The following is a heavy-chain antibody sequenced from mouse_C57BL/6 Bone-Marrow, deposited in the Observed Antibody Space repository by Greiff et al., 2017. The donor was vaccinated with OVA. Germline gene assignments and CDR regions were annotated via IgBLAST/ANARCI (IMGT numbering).Heavy chain of an antibody. Sequence: QVQLKQPGAELVKPGASVKLSCKASGYTFTSYWMHWVKQRPGRGLEWIGRIDPNSGGTKYNEKFKSKATLTVDKPSSTAYMQLSSLTSEDSAVYYCARKTYYDYDYAMDYWGQGTSVTVSS. CDR1: GYTFTSYW. CDR2: IDPNSGGT. D-gene: IGHD2-4*01. V-gene: IGHV1-72*01. J-gene: IGHJ4*01. CDR3: ARKTYYDYDYAMDY.